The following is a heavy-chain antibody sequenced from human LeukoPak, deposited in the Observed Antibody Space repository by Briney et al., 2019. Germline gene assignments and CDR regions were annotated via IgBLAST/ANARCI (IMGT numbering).Heavy chain of an antibody. D-gene: IGHD3-22*01. CDR1: GGSISSSSYY. CDR3: ASSYYYDSSGYRFQH. J-gene: IGHJ1*01. CDR2: IYYSGST. Sequence: SETLSLTCTVSGGSISSSSYYWGRIRQPPGKGLEWIGSIYYSGSTYYNPSLKSRVTISVDTSKNQFSLKLSSVTAADTAVYYCASSYYYDSSGYRFQHWGQGTLVTVSS. V-gene: IGHV4-39*01.